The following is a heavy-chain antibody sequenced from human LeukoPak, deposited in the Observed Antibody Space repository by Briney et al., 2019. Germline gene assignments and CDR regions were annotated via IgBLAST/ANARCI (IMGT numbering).Heavy chain of an antibody. D-gene: IGHD6-13*01. CDR2: IYTSGDT. CDR1: GGSMSSYY. V-gene: IGHV4-4*07. CDR3: ARSISWYSYFDY. Sequence: PSETLSLTCTVPGGSMSSYYCSWIRQPAGKGLEYIGRIYTSGDTNSNPSLKSRVTMSVDTSNNQFSLKLRSVTAADTAVYYCARSISWYSYFDYWGQGTLVTVSS. J-gene: IGHJ4*02.